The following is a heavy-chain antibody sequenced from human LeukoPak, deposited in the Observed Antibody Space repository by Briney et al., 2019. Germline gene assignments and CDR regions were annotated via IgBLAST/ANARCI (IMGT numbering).Heavy chain of an antibody. CDR2: IIPIFGTT. J-gene: IGHJ4*02. CDR3: ARGDSGYDYGFDN. V-gene: IGHV1-69*05. Sequence: SVKASCKASGGTFSSHAISWVRQAPGQGLEWVGGIIPIFGTTNYAQKFQGRVTITTDESTSTGYMELRSLRSDDTAVYYCARGDSGYDYGFDNWGQGTLVTVSS. D-gene: IGHD5-12*01. CDR1: GGTFSSHA.